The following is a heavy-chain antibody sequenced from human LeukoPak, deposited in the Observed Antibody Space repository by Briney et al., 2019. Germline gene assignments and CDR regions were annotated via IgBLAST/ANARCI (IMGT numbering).Heavy chain of an antibody. Sequence: GRSLRLSCAASGFTFSSYGMHWVRQAPGKGLEWVAVISYYGSNKYYADSVKGRFTISRDNSKNTLYLQMNSLRAEDTAVYYCAKPYLHSMVRGYYYYGMDVWGKGTTVTVSS. CDR3: AKPYLHSMVRGYYYYGMDV. CDR2: ISYYGSNK. CDR1: GFTFSSYG. V-gene: IGHV3-30*18. J-gene: IGHJ6*04. D-gene: IGHD3-10*01.